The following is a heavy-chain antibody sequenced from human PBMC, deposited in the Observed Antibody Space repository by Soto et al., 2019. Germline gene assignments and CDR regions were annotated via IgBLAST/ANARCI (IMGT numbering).Heavy chain of an antibody. J-gene: IGHJ6*02. CDR1: GYSFTSYW. D-gene: IGHD6-13*01. V-gene: IGHV5-51*01. Sequence: EVQLVQAGAEVKKPGESLKISCKGSGYSFTSYWIGWVRQMPGKGMEWMGIIYPGDSDTRYSPSFQGQVTISADKSISSAYLQGSSLKALDTAMYYCARTSAAGIYYYSMDVWGQGTTVTVSS. CDR2: IYPGDSDT. CDR3: ARTSAAGIYYYSMDV.